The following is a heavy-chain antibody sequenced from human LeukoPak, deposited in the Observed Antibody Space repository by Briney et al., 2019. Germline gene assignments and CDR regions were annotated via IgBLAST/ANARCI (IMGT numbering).Heavy chain of an antibody. Sequence: SETLSLTCTVSGGSISNYFWSWVRQPAGKGLEWIGRIYSTGRSDYNPSLKSRITMSVDTSKNQFSLKLSSVTAADTAVYYCARDGPRSGYDLGHFDNLGQGTLVTVSS. V-gene: IGHV4-4*07. CDR3: ARDGPRSGYDLGHFDN. CDR1: GGSISNYF. D-gene: IGHD5-12*01. CDR2: IYSTGRS. J-gene: IGHJ4*02.